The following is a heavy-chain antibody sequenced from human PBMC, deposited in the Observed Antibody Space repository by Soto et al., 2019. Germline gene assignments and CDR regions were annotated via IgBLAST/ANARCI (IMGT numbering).Heavy chain of an antibody. CDR1: GGTFSSYA. CDR2: IIPIFGTA. CDR3: ARPEMATTDDAFDI. D-gene: IGHD1-1*01. J-gene: IGHJ3*02. V-gene: IGHV1-69*12. Sequence: QVQLVQSGAEVKKPGSSVKVSCKASGGTFSSYAISWVRQAPGQGLEWMGGIIPIFGTANYAQKFQGRVTXXAXEXXSTAYMELSSLRSEDTAVYYCARPEMATTDDAFDIWGQGTMVTVSS.